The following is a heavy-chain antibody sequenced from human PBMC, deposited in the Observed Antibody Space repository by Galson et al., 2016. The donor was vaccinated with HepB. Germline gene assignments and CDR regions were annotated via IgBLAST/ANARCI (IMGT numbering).Heavy chain of an antibody. Sequence: SETLSLTCSVSGDSIITNRWWNWVRQPPGKGLEWIGEIFHTGDTKYNPSLKSRVVMSLDKSKNQFFLTVSSVTAADTATYYCARHAHFDLLPGHTVDYFDYWGQGAQVAVSS. D-gene: IGHD3-9*01. CDR1: GDSIITNRW. CDR3: ARHAHFDLLPGHTVDYFDY. CDR2: IFHTGDT. J-gene: IGHJ4*02. V-gene: IGHV4-4*02.